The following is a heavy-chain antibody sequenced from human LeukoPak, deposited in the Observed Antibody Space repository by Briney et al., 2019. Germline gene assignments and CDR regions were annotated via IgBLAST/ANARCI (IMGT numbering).Heavy chain of an antibody. CDR2: IWNDGSNK. CDR3: ARGWSRTGPFDY. Sequence: GGSLRLSCAASGFTFRSYGLHRVRQAPGKGLEWVALIWNDGSNKYYADSVKGRSTISRDNSKNTLYLQMNNLRVEDTAVYYCARGWSRTGPFDYWGQGTLVTVSS. J-gene: IGHJ4*02. CDR1: GFTFRSYG. D-gene: IGHD3/OR15-3a*01. V-gene: IGHV3-33*01.